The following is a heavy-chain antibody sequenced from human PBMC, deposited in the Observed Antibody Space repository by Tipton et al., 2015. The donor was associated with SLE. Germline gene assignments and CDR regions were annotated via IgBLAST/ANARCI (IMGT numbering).Heavy chain of an antibody. J-gene: IGHJ3*02. V-gene: IGHV4-39*07. CDR3: ARRKTGCGAFDI. CDR1: GGSITSGSSY. CDR2: IYYNGFT. Sequence: TLSLTCTVSGGSITSGSSYWDWIRQPPGKGLEWIGSIYYNGFTYYNPSLKSRVTVSVDTSKSQFSLKVTPVTAADTAVYYCARRKTGCGAFDIWGLGTMVSVSS. D-gene: IGHD1-14*01.